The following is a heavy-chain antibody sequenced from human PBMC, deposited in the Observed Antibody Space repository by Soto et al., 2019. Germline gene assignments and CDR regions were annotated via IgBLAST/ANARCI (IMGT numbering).Heavy chain of an antibody. CDR2: TYYRSRWHF. CDR1: GDSVSSNSAT. V-gene: IGHV6-1*01. D-gene: IGHD2-8*01. Sequence: SQTLSLTCAISGDSVSSNSATWDWIRHSPSRGLEWLGRTYYRSRWHFDYAVSVKSRISINPDTSNNQLSLQLNSVTPDDTAVYYCVSLIGDSWLDSWGQGTLVTVSS. J-gene: IGHJ5*01. CDR3: VSLIGDSWLDS.